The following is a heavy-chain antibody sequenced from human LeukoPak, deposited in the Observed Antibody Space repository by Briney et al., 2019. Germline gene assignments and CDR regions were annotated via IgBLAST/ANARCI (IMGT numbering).Heavy chain of an antibody. CDR2: IYSGGST. CDR1: GFTVSSNY. D-gene: IGHD2-15*01. V-gene: IGHV3-53*01. Sequence: GGSLRLSCAASGFTVSSNYMSWVRQAPGNGLEWVSVIYSGGSTYYADSVKGRFTISRDNSKNTLYLQMNSLRAEDTAVYYCARIVVVVAAHNWFDPWGQGTLVTVSS. CDR3: ARIVVVVAAHNWFDP. J-gene: IGHJ5*02.